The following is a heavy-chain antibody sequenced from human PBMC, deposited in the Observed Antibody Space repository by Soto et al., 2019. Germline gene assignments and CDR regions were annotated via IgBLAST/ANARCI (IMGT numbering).Heavy chain of an antibody. J-gene: IGHJ4*02. CDR2: ISYDGRST. CDR3: ARDLCSGGTCYSAY. Sequence: QVQLVESGGGVVQPGRSLRLSCAAYGFTFSSYAMHWVRQAPGKGLEWAAVISYDGRSTYYADSVKGRFTASRDNSKNTVWLEMNSLRGEDTAIYYCARDLCSGGTCYSAYWGQGTLVTVSS. D-gene: IGHD2-15*01. CDR1: GFTFSSYA. V-gene: IGHV3-30*04.